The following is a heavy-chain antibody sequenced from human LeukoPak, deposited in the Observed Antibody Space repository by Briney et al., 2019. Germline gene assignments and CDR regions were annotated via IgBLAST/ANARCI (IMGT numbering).Heavy chain of an antibody. CDR3: ARDRYGDYAFWY. CDR2: INSDGSST. V-gene: IGHV3-74*01. CDR1: GFTFSSYW. Sequence: HPGGSLRLSCAASGFTFSSYWMSWVRQAPGKGLVWVSRINSDGSSTSYADSVKGRFTISRDNAKNTLYLQMNSLRAEDTAVYYCARDRYGDYAFWYWGQGTMVTVSS. J-gene: IGHJ3*01. D-gene: IGHD4-17*01.